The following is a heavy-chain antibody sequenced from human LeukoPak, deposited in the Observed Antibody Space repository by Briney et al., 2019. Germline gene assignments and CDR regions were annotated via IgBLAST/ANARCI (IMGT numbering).Heavy chain of an antibody. D-gene: IGHD3-22*01. CDR2: ISGSGSNT. CDR3: ANSPNFFYDSSGYYPRTDY. V-gene: IGHV3-23*01. J-gene: IGHJ4*02. CDR1: GFTFSSYA. Sequence: GGSLRLSCAASGFTFSSYAMSWVRQAPGKGLEWVSAISGSGSNTYYADSVKGRFTISRDNSKNTLYLQMNSLRADDTAIYYCANSPNFFYDSSGYYPRTDYWGQGTLVTVSS.